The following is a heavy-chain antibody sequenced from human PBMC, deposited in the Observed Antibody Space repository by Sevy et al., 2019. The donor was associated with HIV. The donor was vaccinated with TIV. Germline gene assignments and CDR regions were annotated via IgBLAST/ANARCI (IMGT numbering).Heavy chain of an antibody. J-gene: IGHJ4*02. CDR3: ARHRSGWAFDY. D-gene: IGHD6-19*01. CDR2: IHYSGNT. Sequence: SETLSLTCTVSGGSISGYYWSWIRRPPGKGLEWIAYIHYSGNTNYSPSLKSRVTISVDTSKNQFSLKLSSLTAADTAVYYCARHRSGWAFDYWGQGTLVTVSS. V-gene: IGHV4-59*08. CDR1: GGSISGYY.